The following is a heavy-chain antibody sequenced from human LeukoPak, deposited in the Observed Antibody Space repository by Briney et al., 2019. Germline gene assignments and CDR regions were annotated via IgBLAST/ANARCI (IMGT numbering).Heavy chain of an antibody. V-gene: IGHV1-46*01. D-gene: IGHD4-23*01. Sequence: ASVTVSCKASGYTFTSYYIHWVRQATGQGLQWMGIINPSGGSTSYAQNAQKFQGRVTMTRDTSTSTVYMELSSLRSEDTAVYYCASGVDYGGNNDVGVMAFDIWGQGTMVTVSS. CDR3: ASGVDYGGNNDVGVMAFDI. CDR1: GYTFTSYY. CDR2: INPSGGST. J-gene: IGHJ3*02.